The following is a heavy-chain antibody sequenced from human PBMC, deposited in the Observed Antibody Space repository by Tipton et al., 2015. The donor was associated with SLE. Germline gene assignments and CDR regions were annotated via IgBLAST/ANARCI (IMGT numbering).Heavy chain of an antibody. CDR1: GGSISGHQ. J-gene: IGHJ3*02. V-gene: IGHV4-59*11. CDR2: VSYRGSA. Sequence: TLFLTCTVSGGSISGHQWNWIRQPPGKEPEWMGYVSYRGSANYNPSLKSRLIISADTSKSQFSLKVSSVTAADTAMYYCVRKSSDDTFDIWGQGTMVIVSS. CDR3: VRKSSDDTFDI.